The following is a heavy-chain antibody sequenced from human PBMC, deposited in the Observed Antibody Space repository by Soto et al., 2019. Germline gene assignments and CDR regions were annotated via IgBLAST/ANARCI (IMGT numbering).Heavy chain of an antibody. D-gene: IGHD2-2*02. CDR1: GYTFTSYW. Sequence: GGSLKIYCKAPGYTFTSYWLGWVRQMPGKGLEWMGIIYPGDSDSRYSLSFQGRATISVDMSNSTPYLQWSSLKASDTALYYCAGGHCSSTTCYKAGFDPWGQGTLVTVSS. CDR3: AGGHCSSTTCYKAGFDP. J-gene: IGHJ5*02. V-gene: IGHV5-51*01. CDR2: IYPGDSDS.